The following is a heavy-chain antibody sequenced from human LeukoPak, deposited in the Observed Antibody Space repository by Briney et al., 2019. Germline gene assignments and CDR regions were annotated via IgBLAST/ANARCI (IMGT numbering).Heavy chain of an antibody. Sequence: PGGSLRLSCAASGFNVSTSYMTWVRQAPGKGLEWVSLIYSGGSTYYAVSVKGRFTISRDNSKNTLYLQMNSLRAEDTAAYYCARAGAAAGYYMDVWGKGTTVTIS. CDR2: IYSGGST. CDR3: ARAGAAAGYYMDV. V-gene: IGHV3-66*01. D-gene: IGHD6-13*01. J-gene: IGHJ6*03. CDR1: GFNVSTSY.